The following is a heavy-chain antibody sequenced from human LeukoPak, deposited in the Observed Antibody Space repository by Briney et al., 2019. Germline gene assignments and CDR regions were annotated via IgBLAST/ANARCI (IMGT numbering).Heavy chain of an antibody. J-gene: IGHJ4*02. Sequence: PGGSLRLSCTASGFPFYSYWMTWVRQTPGKGLEWVANIRHDGSTKYYVDSVKGRFTISRDNAMNSLYLQMDSLRVEDMAIYYCARPVPYGTTWYGRSDCWGQGTQVTVSS. CDR3: ARPVPYGTTWYGRSDC. CDR1: GFPFYSYW. CDR2: IRHDGSTK. V-gene: IGHV3-7*03. D-gene: IGHD6-13*01.